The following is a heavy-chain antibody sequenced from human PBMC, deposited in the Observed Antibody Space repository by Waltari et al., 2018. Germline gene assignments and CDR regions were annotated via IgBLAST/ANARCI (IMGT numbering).Heavy chain of an antibody. J-gene: IGHJ6*03. D-gene: IGHD6-19*01. CDR1: GGSISSSY. CDR2: IYYSGST. CDR3: ARGGAVAGRPARFYYYMDV. V-gene: IGHV4-59*01. Sequence: QVQLQESGPGLVKPSETLSLTCTVSGGSISSSYWSWIRQPPGKGLELIGYIYYSGSTNYNPSLKSRVTISVDTSKNQFSLKLSSVTAADTAVYYCARGGAVAGRPARFYYYMDVWGKGTTVTVSS.